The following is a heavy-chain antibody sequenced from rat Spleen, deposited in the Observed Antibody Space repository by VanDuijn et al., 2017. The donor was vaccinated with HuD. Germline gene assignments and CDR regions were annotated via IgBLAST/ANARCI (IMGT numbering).Heavy chain of an antibody. Sequence: EVKLVETGGGLGHTGESLKLPCVASGFTFSSYWMFWIRQAPGEGLEWLSSISPDGGDTYYPDSVKGRFTISRDNAENTVYLQMNSLRSEDTATYFCGKDMNYYSTYPFYVMGAWGQGTSVTVSS. J-gene: IGHJ4*01. D-gene: IGHD1-2*01. V-gene: IGHV5-58*01. CDR2: ISPDGGDT. CDR1: GFTFSSYW. CDR3: GKDMNYYSTYPFYVMGA.